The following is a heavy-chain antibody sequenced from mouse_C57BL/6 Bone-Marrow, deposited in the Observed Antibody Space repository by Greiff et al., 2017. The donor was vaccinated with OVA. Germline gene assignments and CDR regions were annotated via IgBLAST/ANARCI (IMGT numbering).Heavy chain of an antibody. V-gene: IGHV1-59*01. CDR1: GYTFTSYW. CDR2: IDPSDSYT. D-gene: IGHD2-3*01. Sequence: QVQLKQPGAELVRPGTSVKLSCKASGYTFTSYWMHWVKQRPGQGLEWIGVIDPSDSYTNYNQKFKGKATLTVDTSSSTAYMQLSSLTSEDSAVYYCARSDGYYVDYWGQGTTLTVSS. J-gene: IGHJ2*01. CDR3: ARSDGYYVDY.